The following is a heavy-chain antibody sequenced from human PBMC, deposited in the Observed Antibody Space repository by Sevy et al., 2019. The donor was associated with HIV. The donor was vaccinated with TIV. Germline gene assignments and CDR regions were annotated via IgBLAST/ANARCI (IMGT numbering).Heavy chain of an antibody. V-gene: IGHV4-34*01. CDR1: GGSFSGYY. CDR2: INHSGST. D-gene: IGHD3-22*01. CDR3: ARERSYYDSSGYYSFFDY. J-gene: IGHJ4*02. Sequence: SETLSLTCAVYGGSFSGYYWSWIRQPPGKGLEWIGEINHSGSTNYNPSLKSRVTISVDTSKSQFSLKLSSVTAADTAVYYCARERSYYDSSGYYSFFDYWGQGTLVTVSS.